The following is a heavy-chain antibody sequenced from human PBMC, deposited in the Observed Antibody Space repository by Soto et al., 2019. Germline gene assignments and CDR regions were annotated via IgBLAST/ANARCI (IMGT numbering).Heavy chain of an antibody. D-gene: IGHD3-10*01. CDR1: GYTFTSYD. Sequence: ASVKVSCKASGYTFTSYDINWVRQATGQGLERMGWMNPNSGNTGYAQKFQGRVTMTRNTSISTAYMELRSLRSDDTAVYYCLSSGSFTNFDYWGQGTLVTVS. CDR2: MNPNSGNT. CDR3: LSSGSFTNFDY. J-gene: IGHJ4*02. V-gene: IGHV1-8*01.